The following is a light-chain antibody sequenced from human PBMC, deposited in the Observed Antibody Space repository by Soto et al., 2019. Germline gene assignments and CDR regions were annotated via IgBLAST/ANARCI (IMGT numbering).Light chain of an antibody. J-gene: IGKJ2*01. CDR1: QSVSSSY. CDR3: QQYGRSPYT. CDR2: GAS. V-gene: IGKV3-20*01. Sequence: EIVLTQSPGTLSLSPGERATLSCRASQSVSSSYLAWYQQNPGQAPRLLIYGASSRATGIPDRFSGSGSGTDFTLSISRLEPEDLAVYYCQQYGRSPYTFGHGTKLEIK.